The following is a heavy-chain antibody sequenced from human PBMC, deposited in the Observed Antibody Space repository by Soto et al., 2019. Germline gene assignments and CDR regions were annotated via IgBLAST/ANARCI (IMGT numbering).Heavy chain of an antibody. V-gene: IGHV4-39*01. D-gene: IGHD3-10*01. J-gene: IGHJ5*02. Sequence: SETLSLTCTVSGGSISSSSYYWGWIRQPPGKGLEWIGSIYYSGSTYYNPSLKSRVTISVDTSKNQFSLKLSSVTAADTAVYYCTNSNWFDPWGQGTLVTVSS. CDR3: TNSNWFDP. CDR2: IYYSGST. CDR1: GGSISSSSYY.